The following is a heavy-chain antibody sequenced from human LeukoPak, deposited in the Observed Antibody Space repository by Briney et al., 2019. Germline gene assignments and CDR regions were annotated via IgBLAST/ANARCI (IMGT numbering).Heavy chain of an antibody. CDR2: IYTSGST. CDR3: AREGDPGDGGGFDY. CDR1: GGSISSGSYY. V-gene: IGHV4-61*02. J-gene: IGHJ4*02. D-gene: IGHD4-17*01. Sequence: SETLSLTCTVSGGSISSGSYYWSWIRQPAGKGLEWIGRIYTSGSTNYNPSLKSRVAISVDTSKNQFSLKLSSVTAADTAVYYCAREGDPGDGGGFDYWGQGTLVTVSS.